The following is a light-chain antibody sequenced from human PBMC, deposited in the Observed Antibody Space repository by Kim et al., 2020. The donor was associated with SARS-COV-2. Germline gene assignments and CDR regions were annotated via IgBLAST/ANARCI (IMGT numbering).Light chain of an antibody. CDR3: AAWDDSLHEYV. CDR1: SSNIGTNA. Sequence: QSALTQPPSASGTPGQRVTISCSGSSSNIGTNAVNWYQHLPGTAPKLLIYTNYLRPSGVPDRFSGSKSGTSASLAISGLQSEDEADYYCAAWDDSLHEYVFGTGTKVTVL. J-gene: IGLJ1*01. V-gene: IGLV1-44*01. CDR2: TNY.